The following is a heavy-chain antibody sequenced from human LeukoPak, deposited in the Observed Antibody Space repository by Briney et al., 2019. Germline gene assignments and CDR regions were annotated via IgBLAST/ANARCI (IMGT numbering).Heavy chain of an antibody. CDR3: AREGGRTVAGTFDN. CDR2: IQYHGRDK. CDR1: GFTFRTSG. D-gene: IGHD6-19*01. Sequence: TGGSLRLSCGASGFTFRTSGMHWVRQAPGKGLEWVAFIQYHGRDKYYADSVKGRFTISRDNSKNTLYMEVNSLRAEDTAVYYCAREGGRTVAGTFDNWGQGTLVTVSS. J-gene: IGHJ4*02. V-gene: IGHV3-30*02.